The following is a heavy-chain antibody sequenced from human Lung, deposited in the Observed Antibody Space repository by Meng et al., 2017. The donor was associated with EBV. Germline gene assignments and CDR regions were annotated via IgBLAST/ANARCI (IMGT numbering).Heavy chain of an antibody. CDR2: ISAYNGNT. Sequence: QAQLVQSGGEVKKPGASVKVSCKCSGYIFTNYGITWVRQAPGQGLEWMGWISAYNGNTNYAQTLQGRVTMTTDTSTSTAYMELRSLTSDDTAIYYCARDRGQDTVVVVADRGFDPWGQGTLVTVSS. V-gene: IGHV1-18*01. CDR3: ARDRGQDTVVVVADRGFDP. CDR1: GYIFTNYG. J-gene: IGHJ5*02. D-gene: IGHD2-15*01.